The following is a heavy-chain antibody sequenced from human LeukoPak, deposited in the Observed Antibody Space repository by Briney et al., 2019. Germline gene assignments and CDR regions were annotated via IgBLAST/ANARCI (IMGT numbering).Heavy chain of an antibody. CDR3: ARRMRLWSGYTRFDP. CDR1: GGSISSGGYY. CDR2: INHSGST. Sequence: PSQTLSLTCTVSGGSISSGGYYWSWIRQHPGKGLEWIGEINHSGSTNYNPSLKSRVTISVDTSKNQFSLKLSSVTAADTAVYYCARRMRLWSGYTRFDPWGQGTLVTVSS. D-gene: IGHD3-3*01. J-gene: IGHJ5*02. V-gene: IGHV4-31*03.